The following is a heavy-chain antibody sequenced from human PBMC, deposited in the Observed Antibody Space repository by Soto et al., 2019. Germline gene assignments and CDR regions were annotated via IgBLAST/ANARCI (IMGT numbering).Heavy chain of an antibody. V-gene: IGHV5-51*01. J-gene: IGHJ3*02. CDR3: ARTYYYDSSGWAMDAFDI. Sequence: GESLKISCKGSGYSFTSYWIGWVRQMPGKGLEWMGIIYPGDSDTRYSPSFQGQVTISADKSISTAYLQWSSLKASDTAMYYCARTYYYDSSGWAMDAFDIWGQGTMVTVSS. CDR2: IYPGDSDT. CDR1: GYSFTSYW. D-gene: IGHD3-22*01.